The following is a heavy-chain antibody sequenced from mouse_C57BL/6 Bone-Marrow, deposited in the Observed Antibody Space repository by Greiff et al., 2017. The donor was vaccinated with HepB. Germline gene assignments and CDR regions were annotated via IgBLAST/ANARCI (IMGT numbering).Heavy chain of an antibody. D-gene: IGHD2-3*01. V-gene: IGHV3-1*01. CDR3: ARDDDLYAMDY. Sequence: EVQGVESGPGMVKPSQSLSLTCTVTGYSITSGYDWHWIRHFPGNKLEWMGYISYSGSTNYNPSLKSRISITHDTSKNHFFLKLNSVTTEDTATYYCARDDDLYAMDYWGQGTSVTVSS. CDR1: GYSITSGYD. J-gene: IGHJ4*01. CDR2: ISYSGST.